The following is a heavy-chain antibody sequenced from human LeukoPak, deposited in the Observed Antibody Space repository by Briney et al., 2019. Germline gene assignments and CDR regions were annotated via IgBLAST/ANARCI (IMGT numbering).Heavy chain of an antibody. D-gene: IGHD6-13*01. V-gene: IGHV3-21*01. CDR1: GFTFSSYS. CDR3: ATEYSSRWYPPPGY. Sequence: GGSLRLSCAASGFTFSSYSMNWVRQAPGKGLEWVSSISSSSSYIYYADSVKGRFTISRDNAKNSLYLQMNSLRAEDTAVYYCATEYSSRWYPPPGYWGQGTLVTVSS. J-gene: IGHJ4*02. CDR2: ISSSSSYI.